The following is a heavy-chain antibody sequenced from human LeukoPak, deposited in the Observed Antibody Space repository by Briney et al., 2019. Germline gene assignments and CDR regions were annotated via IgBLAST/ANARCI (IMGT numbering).Heavy chain of an antibody. V-gene: IGHV5-10-1*01. J-gene: IGHJ3*02. D-gene: IGHD6-13*01. CDR3: ARVSIGKRAAGTEFDAFDI. Sequence: PGESLKISCKGSGYSFTSYWISWVRQMPGKGLEWMGRIDPSDSYTNYSPSFQGHVTISADKSISTAYLQWSSLKASDTAMYYCARVSIGKRAAGTEFDAFDIWGQGTMVTVSS. CDR2: IDPSDSYT. CDR1: GYSFTSYW.